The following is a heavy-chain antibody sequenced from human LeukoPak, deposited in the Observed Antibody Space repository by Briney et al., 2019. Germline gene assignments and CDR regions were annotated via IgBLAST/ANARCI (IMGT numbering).Heavy chain of an antibody. Sequence: PGESLKISCKGTGYTFTSYWIGWVRQMPGKGLEWMGIIYPGDSVTRYSPPFQGQVTISADKSISTAYLQWSSLKASDTAMYYCARRGDGYNLNFDYWGQGTLVTVSS. CDR2: IYPGDSVT. D-gene: IGHD5-24*01. CDR3: ARRGDGYNLNFDY. V-gene: IGHV5-51*01. J-gene: IGHJ4*02. CDR1: GYTFTSYW.